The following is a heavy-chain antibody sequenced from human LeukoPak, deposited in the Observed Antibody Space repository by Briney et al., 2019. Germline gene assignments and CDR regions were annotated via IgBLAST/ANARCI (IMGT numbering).Heavy chain of an antibody. CDR1: GFTFSTYW. Sequence: GGSLRLSCSASGFTFSTYWMAWVRQAPGKGLECVANIKQDGSEKYYVDSVKGRFTISRDNAKNSLYLQMNSLRAEDTAVYYCARSVAGFDYWGQGTLVTVSS. CDR3: ARSVAGFDY. J-gene: IGHJ4*02. D-gene: IGHD6-19*01. CDR2: IKQDGSEK. V-gene: IGHV3-7*01.